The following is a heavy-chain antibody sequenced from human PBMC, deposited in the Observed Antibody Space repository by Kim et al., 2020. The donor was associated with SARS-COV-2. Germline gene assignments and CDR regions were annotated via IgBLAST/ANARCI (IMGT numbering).Heavy chain of an antibody. V-gene: IGHV3-49*04. CDR3: TRADYYYGSGSYYKEYYYDGMDV. D-gene: IGHD3-10*01. CDR2: IRSKAYGGTT. Sequence: GGSLRLSCTASGFTFGDYAMSWVRQAPGKGLEWVGFIRSKAYGGTTEYAASVKGRFTISRDDSKNIAYLQMNSLKTEDTAVYYCTRADYYYGSGSYYKEYYYDGMDVWGQGTTVTVSS. CDR1: GFTFGDYA. J-gene: IGHJ6*02.